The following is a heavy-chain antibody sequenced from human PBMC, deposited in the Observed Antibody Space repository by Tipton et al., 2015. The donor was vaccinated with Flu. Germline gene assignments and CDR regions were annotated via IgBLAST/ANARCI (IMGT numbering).Heavy chain of an antibody. V-gene: IGHV4-4*07. CDR2: IHNSGST. Sequence: TLSLTCTVSGGSISNYYWSWIRQPAGKGLEWIGRIHNSGSTNYNSPLKSRVTMSVDTSKNQVSVRLSSVTAADTAVYFCAREMWGSGWYGALDPWGQGTLVTVSS. CDR1: GGSISNYY. D-gene: IGHD6-19*01. J-gene: IGHJ5*02. CDR3: AREMWGSGWYGALDP.